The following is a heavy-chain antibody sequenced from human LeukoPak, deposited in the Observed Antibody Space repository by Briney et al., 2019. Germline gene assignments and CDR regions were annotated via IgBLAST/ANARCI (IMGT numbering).Heavy chain of an antibody. CDR2: IYHSGDT. V-gene: IGHV4-38-2*01. CDR3: AGDRGRATYSSSSDY. CDR1: GYSISIGYY. J-gene: IGHJ4*02. Sequence: PSETLSLTCAVSGYSISIGYYWGWIRQPPGKGLEWIGTIYHSGDTYYNPSLKSRLTISVDTSKNQFSLRLTSVAAADTAVYYCAGDRGRATYSSSSDYWGQGTLVTVSS. D-gene: IGHD6-6*01.